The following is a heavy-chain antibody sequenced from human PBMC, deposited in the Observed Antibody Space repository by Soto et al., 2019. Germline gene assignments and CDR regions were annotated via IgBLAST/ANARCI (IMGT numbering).Heavy chain of an antibody. J-gene: IGHJ5*02. CDR3: ARWWSGSRQGFDP. Sequence: QVQLQESGPGLVKPSQTLSLTCTVSGGSISSGDYYWSWIRQQPGKGLEWIGYIYYSGSTYYNPSLKSRVTISVDRSKNQFSLKLSSVTAADTAVYYCARWWSGSRQGFDPWGQGTLVTVSS. CDR1: GGSISSGDYY. CDR2: IYYSGST. D-gene: IGHD3-3*01. V-gene: IGHV4-31*03.